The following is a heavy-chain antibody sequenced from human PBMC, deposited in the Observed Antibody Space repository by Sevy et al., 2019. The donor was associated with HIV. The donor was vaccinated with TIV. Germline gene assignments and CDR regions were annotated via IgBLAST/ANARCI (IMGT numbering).Heavy chain of an antibody. Sequence: GGCLRLSCAASGFTFSTHAMHWVRQAPGKGLERVAVVSYEGNSMFYADSVKGRFTISRDDSKNTLYLQVTSLRREDTAVYYCTRDSGYSTNWHPGYRGQGTLVTVSS. CDR3: TRDSGYSTNWHPGY. CDR1: GFTFSTHA. D-gene: IGHD6-13*01. V-gene: IGHV3-30*03. CDR2: VSYEGNSM. J-gene: IGHJ4*02.